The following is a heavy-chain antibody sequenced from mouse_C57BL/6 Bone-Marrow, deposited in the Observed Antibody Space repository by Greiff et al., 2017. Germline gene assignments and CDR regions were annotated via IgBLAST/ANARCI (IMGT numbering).Heavy chain of an antibody. CDR1: GYTFTDYE. D-gene: IGHD1-1*01. CDR3: TRWISSYDY. Sequence: QVQLKESGAELVRPGASVTLSCKASGYTFTDYEMHWVKQTPVHGLEWIGAIDPETGGTAYNQKFKGKAILTADKSSSTAYMELRSLTSEDSAVYYCTRWISSYDYWGQGTTLTVSS. CDR2: IDPETGGT. J-gene: IGHJ2*01. V-gene: IGHV1-15*01.